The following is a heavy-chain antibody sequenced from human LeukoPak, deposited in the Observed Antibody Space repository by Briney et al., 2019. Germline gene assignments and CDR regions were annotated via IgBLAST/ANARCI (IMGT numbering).Heavy chain of an antibody. Sequence: GGSLRLSCAASGFTFSNYAMNWVRKAPGKGLEWVSAISDGAGGRTYYTDSVKGRFTISRDNSKNTLYLQLNSLRAEDTAVYYCAKEDVDTSFDYWGQGTLVTVSS. CDR1: GFTFSNYA. D-gene: IGHD5-18*01. V-gene: IGHV3-23*01. CDR3: AKEDVDTSFDY. J-gene: IGHJ4*02. CDR2: ISDGAGGRT.